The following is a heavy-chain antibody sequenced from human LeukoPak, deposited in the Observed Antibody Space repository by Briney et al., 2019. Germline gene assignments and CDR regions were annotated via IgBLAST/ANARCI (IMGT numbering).Heavy chain of an antibody. CDR3: AKVSLNMVNDAFDI. Sequence: GGSLRLSCVASGFTFTSHGMHWVRQAPDKGLEWVAFIRYDGSRKYYADSVKGRFTISRDNSKNTLYLQMNSLRAEDTAMYYCAKVSLNMVNDAFDIWGQGTMVSVSS. J-gene: IGHJ3*02. V-gene: IGHV3-30*02. D-gene: IGHD4/OR15-4a*01. CDR2: IRYDGSRK. CDR1: GFTFTSHG.